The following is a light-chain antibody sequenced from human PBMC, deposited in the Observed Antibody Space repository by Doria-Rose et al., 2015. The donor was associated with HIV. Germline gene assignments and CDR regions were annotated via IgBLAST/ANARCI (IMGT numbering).Light chain of an antibody. CDR1: QGFSSTY. Sequence: TQSPGTLSLSPGERATLSCRASQGFSSTYLAWYQQKPGQAPSLLIYDGSTRATGIPDRFSASGSGTDFTLTINRLEPEDFALYYCHQYGTSLTFGQGTKVEI. J-gene: IGKJ1*01. CDR2: DGS. CDR3: HQYGTSLT. V-gene: IGKV3-20*01.